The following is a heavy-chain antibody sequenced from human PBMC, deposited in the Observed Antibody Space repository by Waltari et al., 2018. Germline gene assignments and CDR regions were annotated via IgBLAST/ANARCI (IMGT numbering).Heavy chain of an antibody. Sequence: QVQLVQSGAEGKKPGAAVKVACKASGDRLDSSGISCVRQAPGQGLEWMGWFNPDNGDGNYAQKFQGRVTMTTASSSSTAHMELRRLGSDDTAVYYCARRRPYSSFDYWGQGTLVTVSS. V-gene: IGHV1-18*01. CDR2: FNPDNGDG. J-gene: IGHJ4*02. CDR3: ARRRPYSSFDY. CDR1: GDRLDSSG. D-gene: IGHD3-22*01.